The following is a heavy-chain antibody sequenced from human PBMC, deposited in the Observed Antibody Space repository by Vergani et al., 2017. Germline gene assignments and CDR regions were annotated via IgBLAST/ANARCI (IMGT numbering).Heavy chain of an antibody. V-gene: IGHV4-4*03. J-gene: IGHJ4*02. CDR3: ATIPLWYGTSADFDF. CDR2: IFHTGTT. D-gene: IGHD2-21*01. CDR1: CESLSGNYW. Sequence: QVQLQESGPGLVKPPGTLSLTCSVSCESLSGNYWWSWVRPPPGKGLEWIGKIFHTGTTSFNPSLKSRATISMDQSKNQFSLKLNSVTAADTAVYYCATIPLWYGTSADFDFWGQGTLVTVSS.